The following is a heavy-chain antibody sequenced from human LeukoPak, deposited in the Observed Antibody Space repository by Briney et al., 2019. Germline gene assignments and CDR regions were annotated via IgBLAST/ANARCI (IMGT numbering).Heavy chain of an antibody. CDR2: SYLGDDN. J-gene: IGHJ5*02. CDR1: GFSLTTSGGG. V-gene: IGHV2-5*02. CDR3: AHRPGCRGGSCYSYGWFDP. D-gene: IGHD2-15*01. Sequence: SGPTLAKPTQTLTLTCTFSGFSLTTSGGGGGWIRQPPGKALEWLALSYLGDDNRYSPSLKSRLTITKDTSKHQVVLTTTNMDPVDTATYYCAHRPGCRGGSCYSYGWFDPWGQGTLVTVSS.